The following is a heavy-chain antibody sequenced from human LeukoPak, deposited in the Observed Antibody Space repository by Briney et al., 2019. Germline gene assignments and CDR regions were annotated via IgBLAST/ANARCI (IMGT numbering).Heavy chain of an antibody. CDR1: GGSFSGYY. CDR3: ARQGRISMIVVLIEDAFDI. V-gene: IGHV4-34*01. J-gene: IGHJ3*02. Sequence: SETLSLTCAVYGGSFSGYYWSWIRQPPGKGLEWIGEINHSGSTNYNPSLKSRVTISVDTSKNQFSLKLSSVTTADTAVYYCARQGRISMIVVLIEDAFDIWGQGTMVTVSS. CDR2: INHSGST. D-gene: IGHD3-22*01.